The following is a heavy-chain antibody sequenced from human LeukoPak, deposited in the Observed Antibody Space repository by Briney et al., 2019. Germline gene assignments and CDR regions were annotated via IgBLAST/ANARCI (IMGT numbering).Heavy chain of an antibody. V-gene: IGHV3-21*01. CDR1: GFTFSSYS. Sequence: GGSLRLSCAASGFTFSSYSMNWVRQAPGKGLEWVSSISSSSSYIYYADSVKGRFTISRNNAKNSLYLKMNSLRAEHTAVYYCARPTAMDYVFGGYFDYWGQGTLVTVSS. D-gene: IGHD5-18*01. CDR2: ISSSSSYI. CDR3: ARPTAMDYVFGGYFDY. J-gene: IGHJ4*02.